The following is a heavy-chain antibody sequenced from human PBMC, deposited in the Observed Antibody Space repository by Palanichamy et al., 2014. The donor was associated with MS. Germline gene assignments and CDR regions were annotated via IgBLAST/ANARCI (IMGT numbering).Heavy chain of an antibody. D-gene: IGHD3-22*01. CDR3: ARGGYYYDSSGYPTHAFDI. Sequence: QLQLQESGSGLVKPSPDPVPHLRCLWWLHQQWWLLLDLDPAATRKGLEWIGYVYHSGSTYYNPSLKSRVTISIDRSKNQFSLNLSSVTAADTAVHYCARGGYYYDSSGYPTHAFDIWGQGTMVTVSS. V-gene: IGHV4-30-2*01. CDR2: VYHSGST. J-gene: IGHJ3*02. CDR1: WLHQQWWLL.